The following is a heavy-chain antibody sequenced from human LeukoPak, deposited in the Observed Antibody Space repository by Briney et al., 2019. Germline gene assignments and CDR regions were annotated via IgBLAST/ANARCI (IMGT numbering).Heavy chain of an antibody. V-gene: IGHV4-39*01. CDR1: GGSIDSSSYY. D-gene: IGHD4/OR15-4a*01. CDR3: SSSDYVYYFDY. CDR2: IYYSGST. Sequence: PSETLSLTYTVSGGSIDSSSYYWGWIRQPPGKGLEWIGSIYYSGSTYYNPSLKSRVTISVDTSKNQFSLKLSSVTAADTAVYYCSSSDYVYYFDYWGQGTLVTVSS. J-gene: IGHJ4*02.